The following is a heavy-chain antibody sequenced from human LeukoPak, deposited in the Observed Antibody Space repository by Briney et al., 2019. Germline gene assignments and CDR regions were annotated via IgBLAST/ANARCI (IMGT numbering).Heavy chain of an antibody. CDR1: GYTFTGYY. J-gene: IGHJ4*02. CDR3: ARDLMEGYSYGNDY. CDR2: INPNSGGT. D-gene: IGHD5-18*01. V-gene: IGHV1-2*02. Sequence: ASVKVSCKASGYTFTGYYMHWVRQAPGQGLEWMGWINPNSGGTNYAQKFQGRVTMTRDTSISTAYMELSRLRSDDKAVYSCARDLMEGYSYGNDYWGQGTLVTVSS.